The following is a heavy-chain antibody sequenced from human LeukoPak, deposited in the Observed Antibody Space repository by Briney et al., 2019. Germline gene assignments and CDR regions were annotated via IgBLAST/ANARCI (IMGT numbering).Heavy chain of an antibody. J-gene: IGHJ3*02. CDR3: ARDWGYYYDSSGYYPDDAFDI. CDR1: GYTFTSYY. CDR2: INPSGGST. V-gene: IGHV1-46*01. D-gene: IGHD3-22*01. Sequence: ASVKVSCKASGYTFTSYYMHWVRQAPGQGLEWMGIINPSGGSTIYAQQFQRRVTMTRDTSMSTVYMELSSLRSEDTAVYYCARDWGYYYDSSGYYPDDAFDIWGQGTMVTVSP.